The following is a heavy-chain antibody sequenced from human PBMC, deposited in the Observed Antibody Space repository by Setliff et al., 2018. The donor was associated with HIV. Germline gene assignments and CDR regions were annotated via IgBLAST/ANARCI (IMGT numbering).Heavy chain of an antibody. CDR1: GFSLSDNGMG. Sequence: SGPTLVNPTQTVTLTCSFSGFSLSDNGMGVNWIRQPPGKALEWLARIDWDDDKYYNSSLKTRLTVSKDTSKNQVVLTMTNMDPVDTATYYCARVKKRLTIFGVVIEDYIDIWGKGTTVTVSS. D-gene: IGHD3-3*01. CDR3: ARVKKRLTIFGVVIEDYIDI. V-gene: IGHV2-70*12. CDR2: IDWDDDK. J-gene: IGHJ6*03.